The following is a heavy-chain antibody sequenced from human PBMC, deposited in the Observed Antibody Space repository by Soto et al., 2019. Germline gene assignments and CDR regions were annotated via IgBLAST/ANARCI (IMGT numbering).Heavy chain of an antibody. Sequence: SETLRCPGTVSGGSVSSGIYYWSWIRQPPGKGLERMWYIHYSGSTKYNPSLKCRVTISVETSMHQISLQLCSVTPTGTAMYYCASSVLRFLEWSRMDVLCQGTTVTVS. CDR1: GGSVSSGIYY. V-gene: IGHV4-61*01. J-gene: IGHJ6*02. D-gene: IGHD3-3*01. CDR2: IHYSGST. CDR3: ASSVLRFLEWSRMDV.